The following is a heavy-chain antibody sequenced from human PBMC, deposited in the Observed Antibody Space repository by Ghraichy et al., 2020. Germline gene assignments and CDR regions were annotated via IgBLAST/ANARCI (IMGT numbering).Heavy chain of an antibody. CDR3: VRGSNHFDS. Sequence: GGSLRLSCAAPGFTFSNYWMHWVRQAPGKGLVWVSHIKSDGTTTIYADSVKGRFTISRDNDKNTLYLQMNSLRAEDTAVYYCVRGSNHFDSWGQGTPVTVSS. J-gene: IGHJ4*02. D-gene: IGHD3-16*02. CDR2: IKSDGTTT. CDR1: GFTFSNYW. V-gene: IGHV3-74*01.